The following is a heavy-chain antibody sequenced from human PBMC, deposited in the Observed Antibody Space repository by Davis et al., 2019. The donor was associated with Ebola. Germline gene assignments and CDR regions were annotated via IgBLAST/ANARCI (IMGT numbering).Heavy chain of an antibody. CDR3: ARGGYYESSGYSHAAFDI. CDR2: IKQDGSEK. J-gene: IGHJ3*02. V-gene: IGHV3-7*01. D-gene: IGHD3-22*01. CDR1: GFTFSSYW. Sequence: GGSLRLSCAASGFTFSSYWMSWVRQAPGKGLEWVANIKQDGSEKYYVDSLKGRFTISRDNAKNSLYLQMNSLRAEDMAIYYCARGGYYESSGYSHAAFDIWGQGTMVTVSS.